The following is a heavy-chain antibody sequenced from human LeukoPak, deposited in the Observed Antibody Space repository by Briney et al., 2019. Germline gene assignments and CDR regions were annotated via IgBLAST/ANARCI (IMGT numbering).Heavy chain of an antibody. D-gene: IGHD2-2*01. CDR3: ARGISSTYIGDY. Sequence: GESLKISCKGSGYMFTSYWIGWVRQMPGKGLEWMGIIFPSDSDTRYSPSFQGQVTISADKSTSTAYLQWSSLKASDTAIYYCARGISSTYIGDYWGQGTLVTVSS. CDR2: IFPSDSDT. J-gene: IGHJ4*02. CDR1: GYMFTSYW. V-gene: IGHV5-51*01.